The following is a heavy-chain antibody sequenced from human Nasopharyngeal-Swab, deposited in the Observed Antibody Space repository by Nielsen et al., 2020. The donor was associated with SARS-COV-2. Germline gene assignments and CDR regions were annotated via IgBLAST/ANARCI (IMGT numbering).Heavy chain of an antibody. Sequence: SLKISCAASGFTFDDYAMHWVRQPPGKGLEWVSGVNWNSAAIHYADSVKGRFTIPRDNAKNSLYLQMNSLRSEDTALYYCAKDVNSALVSGYGMDVWGRGTTVTVSS. CDR2: VNWNSAAI. D-gene: IGHD5-18*01. CDR3: AKDVNSALVSGYGMDV. J-gene: IGHJ6*02. CDR1: GFTFDDYA. V-gene: IGHV3-9*01.